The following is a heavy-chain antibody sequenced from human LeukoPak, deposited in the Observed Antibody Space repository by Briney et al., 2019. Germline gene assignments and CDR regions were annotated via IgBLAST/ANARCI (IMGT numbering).Heavy chain of an antibody. CDR1: GYSFTSYW. Sequence: GESLKISCKGSGYSFTSYWIGWVRQMPGKGLEWMGIIYPGDSDTRYSPSFQGQVTISADKSISTAYLQWSSLKASDTAMYYCARSLTYSGYDGDAFDIWGQGTMVTVSS. D-gene: IGHD5-12*01. V-gene: IGHV5-51*01. CDR3: ARSLTYSGYDGDAFDI. J-gene: IGHJ3*02. CDR2: IYPGDSDT.